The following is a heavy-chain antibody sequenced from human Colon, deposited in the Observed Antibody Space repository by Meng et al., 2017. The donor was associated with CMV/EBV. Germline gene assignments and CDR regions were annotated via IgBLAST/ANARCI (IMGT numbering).Heavy chain of an antibody. CDR2: ISIRGTTI. V-gene: IGHV3-48*03. Sequence: GGSLRLSCAASGFTFNNFEMNWVRQAPGKGLEWVSYISIRGTTIYYADSVKGRFTISRDNARNTLYLQMNSLRAEDTAVYYCARDRNWIFDYWGRGTLVTVSS. D-gene: IGHD1-1*01. CDR3: ARDRNWIFDY. J-gene: IGHJ4*02. CDR1: GFTFNNFE.